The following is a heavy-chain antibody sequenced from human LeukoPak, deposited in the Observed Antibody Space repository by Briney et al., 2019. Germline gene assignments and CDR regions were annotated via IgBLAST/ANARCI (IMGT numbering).Heavy chain of an antibody. V-gene: IGHV5-51*01. CDR3: ARRVVGATHIDY. CDR2: IYPGDSDT. J-gene: IGHJ4*02. Sequence: GESLKISCKGSGYSFTSYWIHWVRQMPGKGLEWMGSIYPGDSDTRYSPSFQGQVTISADTSISTAYLQWTSLKASDTAVYYCARRVVGATHIDYWGQGTLVTVSS. D-gene: IGHD1-26*01. CDR1: GYSFTSYW.